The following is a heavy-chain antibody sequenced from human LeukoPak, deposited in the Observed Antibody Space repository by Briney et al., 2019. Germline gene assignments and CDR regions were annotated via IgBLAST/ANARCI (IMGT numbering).Heavy chain of an antibody. CDR1: GFTFSNYW. D-gene: IGHD1-14*01. J-gene: IGHJ5*01. V-gene: IGHV3-7*01. CDR3: AKEGAYPIITYDS. CDR2: IKQDGSEK. Sequence: GGSLRLSCAASGFTFSNYWMNWLRQAPGKGLEWVANIKQDGSEKYYVDSVKGRFTISRDNAKNPLYLQMNSLRAEDAGVYYCAKEGAYPIITYDSWGQGTLVTVSS.